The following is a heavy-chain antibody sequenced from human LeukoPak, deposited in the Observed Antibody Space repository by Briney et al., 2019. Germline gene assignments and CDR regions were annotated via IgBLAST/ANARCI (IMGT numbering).Heavy chain of an antibody. CDR3: ARVLDIAIVPAALAFDL. V-gene: IGHV1-8*03. CDR1: GYTFTTYD. Sequence: ASVKVSCKASGYTFTTYDINWVRQATGQGLEWMGWMNPNSGNTGYAQKFQGRVTITRDTSINTAYMELSGLRSEDTAVYYCARVLDIAIVPAALAFDLWGQGTLVTVSS. CDR2: MNPNSGNT. D-gene: IGHD2-2*03. J-gene: IGHJ3*01.